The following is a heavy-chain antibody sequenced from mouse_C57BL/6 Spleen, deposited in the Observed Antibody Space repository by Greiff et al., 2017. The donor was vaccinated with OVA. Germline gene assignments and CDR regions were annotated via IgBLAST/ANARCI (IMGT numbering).Heavy chain of an antibody. CDR3: ARTFGVYAMDY. CDR1: GYSITSGYY. V-gene: IGHV3-6*01. CDR2: ISYDGSN. J-gene: IGHJ4*01. Sequence: EVKLLESGPGLVKPSQSLSLTCSVTGYSITSGYYWNWIRQFPGNKLEWMGYISYDGSNNYNPSLKNRISITRDTSKNQFFLKLNSVTTEDTATYYCARTFGVYAMDYWGQGTSVTVSS. D-gene: IGHD3-1*01.